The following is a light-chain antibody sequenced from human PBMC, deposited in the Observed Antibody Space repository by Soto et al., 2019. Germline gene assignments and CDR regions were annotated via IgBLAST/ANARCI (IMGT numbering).Light chain of an antibody. Sequence: QPVLTQPASVSGSPGQSITISCTGTSSDIGGSDFVSWYQQHPGKAPKLVMSEVNNRPSGVSSRFSGSKSGNTASLTISGLQAEDEADYYCCSYTTTNTVVFGGGTQLTVL. V-gene: IGLV2-14*01. CDR1: SSDIGGSDF. CDR3: CSYTTTNTVV. CDR2: EVN. J-gene: IGLJ7*01.